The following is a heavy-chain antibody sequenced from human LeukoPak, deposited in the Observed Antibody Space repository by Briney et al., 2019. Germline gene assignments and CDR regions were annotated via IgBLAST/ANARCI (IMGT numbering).Heavy chain of an antibody. CDR2: ISNSGST. CDR1: GGSVNRGTFF. Sequence: SETLSLTCAVSGGSVNRGTFFWTWIRQPPGKGLEWIGYISNSGSTNYNPSLKSRVTISSDTSKTQFSLRLTSVTAADTAVYYCARAGYCSGGSCYRNNWFDPWGQGTLVTVSS. D-gene: IGHD2-15*01. J-gene: IGHJ5*02. V-gene: IGHV4-61*01. CDR3: ARAGYCSGGSCYRNNWFDP.